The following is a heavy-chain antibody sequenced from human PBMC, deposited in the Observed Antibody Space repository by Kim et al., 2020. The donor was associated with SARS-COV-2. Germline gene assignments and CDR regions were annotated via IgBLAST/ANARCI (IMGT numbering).Heavy chain of an antibody. J-gene: IGHJ4*01. Sequence: GGSLRLSCTASGITFGDYAMSWVRQAPGKGLEWLGFVRSKRHGATTYYAASVKGRFKISRDDSENIAYLEMSSLQIEDTAVYYCTTYGGSSSGWLSFDY. CDR3: TTYGGSSSGWLSFDY. CDR2: VRSKRHGATT. D-gene: IGHD6-19*01. V-gene: IGHV3-49*04. CDR1: GITFGDYA.